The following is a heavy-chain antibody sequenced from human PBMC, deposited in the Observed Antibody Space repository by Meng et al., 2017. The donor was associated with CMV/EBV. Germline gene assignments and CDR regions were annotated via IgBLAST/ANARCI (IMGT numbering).Heavy chain of an antibody. Sequence: GSLRLSCVVSGVTFSSYDMFWVRQAPGKGLEWVAFIRFDGSSEYYADSVKGRFTISRDDSEDTLYLRMNSLRSEDTAMYYCARKYSSSSRWFDPWGQGTQVTVSS. CDR1: GVTFSSYD. CDR3: ARKYSSSSRWFDP. D-gene: IGHD4-11*01. V-gene: IGHV3-30*02. CDR2: IRFDGSSE. J-gene: IGHJ5*02.